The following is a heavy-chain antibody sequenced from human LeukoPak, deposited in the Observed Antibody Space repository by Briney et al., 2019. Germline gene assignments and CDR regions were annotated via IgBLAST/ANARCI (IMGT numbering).Heavy chain of an antibody. V-gene: IGHV7-4-1*02. Sequence: ASVKVSCKASGYTFTKYAMNWVRQAPGQGLEWMGWITTDTGNPTYAQGFTGRFVFSLDTSVTTAYLQITSLDAEDTAMYYCARAARYCSGGSCFSPRTFDIWGQGTMVTVS. CDR3: ARAARYCSGGSCFSPRTFDI. J-gene: IGHJ3*02. D-gene: IGHD2-15*01. CDR2: ITTDTGNP. CDR1: GYTFTKYA.